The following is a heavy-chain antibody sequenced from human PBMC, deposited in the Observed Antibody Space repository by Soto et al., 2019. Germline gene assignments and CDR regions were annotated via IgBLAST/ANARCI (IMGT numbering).Heavy chain of an antibody. CDR3: AQDRMGAGVRGYFDY. D-gene: IGHD3-10*01. J-gene: IGHJ4*02. Sequence: QVQLVESGGGVVQPGKSLRLSCAGSGFTFSSYGMDWVRQAPGKGLEWVAVISYEGSNKYYADSVKGRFTISRDNSKNTLYLQMSSLRADDTAVYYCAQDRMGAGVRGYFDYWGQGTLVTVSS. CDR2: ISYEGSNK. CDR1: GFTFSSYG. V-gene: IGHV3-30*18.